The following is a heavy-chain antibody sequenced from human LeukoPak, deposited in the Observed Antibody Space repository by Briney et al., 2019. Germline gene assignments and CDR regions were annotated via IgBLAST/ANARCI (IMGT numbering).Heavy chain of an antibody. D-gene: IGHD1-26*01. CDR3: ARGLSGTYPELRWWFDP. CDR2: TYYMSKWYY. CDR1: GDSVSSNSAA. J-gene: IGHJ5*02. Sequence: PSQTLSLTCAISGDSVSSNSAAWNWIRQSPSRGLEWLGRTYYMSKWYYDYAVSVKSRITINPDTSKNHFSLFLNSVTPEDTAVYYCARGLSGTYPELRWWFDPWGQGTLVTVSS. V-gene: IGHV6-1*01.